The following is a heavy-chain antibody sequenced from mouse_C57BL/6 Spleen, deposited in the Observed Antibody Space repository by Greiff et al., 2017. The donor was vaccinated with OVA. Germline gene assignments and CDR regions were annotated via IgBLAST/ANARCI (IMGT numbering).Heavy chain of an antibody. CDR3: ARYSMVTTTTPYYYAMDY. CDR2: IYPSDSET. J-gene: IGHJ4*01. Sequence: QVQLQQPGAELVRPGSSVKLSCKASGYTFTSYWMAWVKQRPGQGLEWIGNIYPSDSETHYNQKFKDKATLTVDKSSSTAYMQLSSLTSEDSAVYYCARYSMVTTTTPYYYAMDYWGKGTSVTVSS. CDR1: GYTFTSYW. V-gene: IGHV1-61*01. D-gene: IGHD2-2*01.